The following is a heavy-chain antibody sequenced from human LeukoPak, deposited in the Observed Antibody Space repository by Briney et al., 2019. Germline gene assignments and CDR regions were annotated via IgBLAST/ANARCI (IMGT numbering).Heavy chain of an antibody. CDR3: ARDKYDSSGLPSY. CDR2: ISSSSSII. Sequence: GGSLRLSCAASGFTFSSYSMNWVRQAPGKGLEWVSYISSSSSIIYYTDSVKGRFTISRDNAKNSLYLQMNSLRAEDTAVYYCARDKYDSSGLPSYWGQGTLVTVSS. V-gene: IGHV3-48*01. CDR1: GFTFSSYS. D-gene: IGHD3-22*01. J-gene: IGHJ4*02.